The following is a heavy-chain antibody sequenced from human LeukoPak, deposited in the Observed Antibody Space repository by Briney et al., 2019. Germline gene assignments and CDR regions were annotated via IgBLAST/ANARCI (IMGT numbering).Heavy chain of an antibody. V-gene: IGHV4-59*01. CDR2: IFHSGST. CDR3: ARHRGGTTYDF. CDR1: GVSISSYY. Sequence: SETLSLTCSDSGVSISSYYYSWIRQLPGKGLEWIGCIFHSGSTTYNSSLKSRVIMSVDTSKNQFFLQLSSVTAADTAVYYCARHRGGTTYDFWGQGTLVTVSS. D-gene: IGHD1-1*01. J-gene: IGHJ4*02.